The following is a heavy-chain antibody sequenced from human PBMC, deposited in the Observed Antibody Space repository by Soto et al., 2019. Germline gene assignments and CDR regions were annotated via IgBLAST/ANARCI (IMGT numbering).Heavy chain of an antibody. CDR2: INPSGGST. Sequence: GASVKVSCKASGYTFTSYYMHWVRQAPGQGLEWMGIINPSGGSTSYAQKFQGRVTMTRDTSTSTVYMELSSLRSEDTAVYYCARDIGIAAAGLAYFDYRGQGTLVTVSS. D-gene: IGHD6-13*01. J-gene: IGHJ4*02. CDR1: GYTFTSYY. CDR3: ARDIGIAAAGLAYFDY. V-gene: IGHV1-46*03.